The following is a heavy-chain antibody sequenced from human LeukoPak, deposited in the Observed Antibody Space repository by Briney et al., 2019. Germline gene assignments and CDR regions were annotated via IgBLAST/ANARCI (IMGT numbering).Heavy chain of an antibody. Sequence: SETLSLTCTVSGGSISSSSYYWSWIRQPAGKGLEWIGRIYTSGSTNYNPSLKSRVTMSVDTSKNQFSLKLSSVTAADTAVYYCARAGYYYYYMDVWGKGTTVTISS. CDR3: ARAGYYYYYMDV. CDR2: IYTSGST. J-gene: IGHJ6*03. V-gene: IGHV4-61*02. CDR1: GGSISSSSYY.